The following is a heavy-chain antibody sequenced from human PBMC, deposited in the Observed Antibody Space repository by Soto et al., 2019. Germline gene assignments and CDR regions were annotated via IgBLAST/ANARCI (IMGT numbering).Heavy chain of an antibody. J-gene: IGHJ6*02. D-gene: IGHD1-1*01. CDR3: TTDEGGFPGGDV. V-gene: IGHV3-15*01. Sequence: PGGSLRLSCAASGFTFSNAWMSWVRQAPGKGLEWVGRIKSKTDGGTTDYAAPVKGRFTISRDDSKNTLYLQMNSLKTEDTAVYYCTTDEGGFPGGDVWGQGTTVTVSS. CDR1: GFTFSNAW. CDR2: IKSKTDGGTT.